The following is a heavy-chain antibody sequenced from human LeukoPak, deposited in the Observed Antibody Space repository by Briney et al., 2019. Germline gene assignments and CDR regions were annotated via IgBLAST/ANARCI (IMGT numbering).Heavy chain of an antibody. CDR3: ASTAMVLLDAFDI. CDR2: IKTDGSEK. V-gene: IGHV3-7*01. J-gene: IGHJ3*02. CDR1: GFTFSNYW. D-gene: IGHD5-18*01. Sequence: GGSLRLSCEGSGFTFSNYWMGWVRQAPGKGLQWVANIKTDGSEKYYVDSVKGRFTISRDNAKNSLYLQMNSLRAEDTAVYYCASTAMVLLDAFDIWGQGTMVTVSS.